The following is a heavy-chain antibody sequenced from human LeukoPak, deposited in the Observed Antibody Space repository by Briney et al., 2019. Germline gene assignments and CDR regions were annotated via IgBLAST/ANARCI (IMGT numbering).Heavy chain of an antibody. CDR1: GFTFSSYA. J-gene: IGHJ4*02. V-gene: IGHV3-23*01. CDR2: LSGSGGST. D-gene: IGHD2-2*01. Sequence: GGSLRLSCAASGFTFSSYAMSWVRQAPGKGLEWVSALSGSGGSTYYADSVKGRFTISRDNSKNTLYLQMNSLRAEDTAVYYCATSSGGYCSSTSCYAHYWGQGTLVTVSS. CDR3: ATSSGGYCSSTSCYAHY.